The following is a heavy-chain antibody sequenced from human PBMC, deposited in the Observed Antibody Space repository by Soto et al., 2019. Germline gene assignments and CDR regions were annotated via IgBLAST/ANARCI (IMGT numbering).Heavy chain of an antibody. J-gene: IGHJ5*02. CDR2: MNPNSGNT. CDR3: ARGVPGFSIAAAEVWFDP. Sequence: VNVSYHLCRYSLPRHDINWVRQATRDGLEWMGWMNPNSGNTGYAQKFQGRVTMTRNTSISTSYMELSSLRSEDTAVYYCARGVPGFSIAAAEVWFDPWGQGTLVTVSS. V-gene: IGHV1-8*01. CDR1: RYSLPRHD. D-gene: IGHD6-13*01.